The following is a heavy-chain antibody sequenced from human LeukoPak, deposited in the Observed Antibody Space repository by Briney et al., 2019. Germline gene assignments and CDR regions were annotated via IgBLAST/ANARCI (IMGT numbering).Heavy chain of an antibody. J-gene: IGHJ4*02. CDR3: ARGRTYFYASGSPYFFDY. Sequence: SETLSLTCTVSGGSISSYYWTWIRQPPGKGLEWVGYIYYSGNTNHNPSLKSRVTISVDTSKNQFSLKLSSVTAADTAVYYCARGRTYFYASGSPYFFDYWGQGTLVTVSS. CDR2: IYYSGNT. CDR1: GGSISSYY. V-gene: IGHV4-59*01. D-gene: IGHD3-10*01.